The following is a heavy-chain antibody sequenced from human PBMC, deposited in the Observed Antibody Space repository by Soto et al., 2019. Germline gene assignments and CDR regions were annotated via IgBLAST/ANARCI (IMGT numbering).Heavy chain of an antibody. Sequence: GGSLRLSCAASGFTFTSYAMNWVRQAPGKGLEWVSAISASGGNTYYADSVKGRFTISRDNSKNTLYLQMNSLRAEDTAVYYCAREIGICTSTSCYRYYYYGMDVWGQGTTVTVSS. J-gene: IGHJ6*02. CDR2: ISASGGNT. CDR1: GFTFTSYA. D-gene: IGHD2-2*01. CDR3: AREIGICTSTSCYRYYYYGMDV. V-gene: IGHV3-23*01.